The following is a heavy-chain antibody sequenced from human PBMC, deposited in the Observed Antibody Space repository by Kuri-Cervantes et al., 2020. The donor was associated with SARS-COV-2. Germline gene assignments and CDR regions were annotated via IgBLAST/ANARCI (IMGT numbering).Heavy chain of an antibody. Sequence: ASVKVSCKASGYTFTSYYMHWVRQAPGQGLEWMGIINPSGGSTSYAQKFQGRVTMTRDTSTSTVYMVLSSLRSEDTAVYYCASMSHGDHDYWGQGTLVTVSS. CDR3: ASMSHGDHDY. J-gene: IGHJ4*02. V-gene: IGHV1-46*01. CDR2: INPSGGST. CDR1: GYTFTSYY. D-gene: IGHD4-17*01.